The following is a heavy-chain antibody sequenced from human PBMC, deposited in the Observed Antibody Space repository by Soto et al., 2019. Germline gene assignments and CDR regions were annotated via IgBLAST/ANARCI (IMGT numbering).Heavy chain of an antibody. D-gene: IGHD3-9*01. CDR2: IYYSGST. CDR1: GGSISSGDYY. V-gene: IGHV4-30-4*01. CDR3: ARVYYDILTGYYPFDY. J-gene: IGHJ4*02. Sequence: SETLALTCTVSGGSISSGDYYWSWIRQPPGKGLEWIGYIYYSGSTYYNPSLKSRVTISVDTSKNQFSLKLSSVTAADTAVYYCARVYYDILTGYYPFDYWGQGTLVTVSS.